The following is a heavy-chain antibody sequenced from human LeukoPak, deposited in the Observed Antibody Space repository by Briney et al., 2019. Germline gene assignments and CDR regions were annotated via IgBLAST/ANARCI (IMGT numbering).Heavy chain of an antibody. Sequence: SETLSLTCTVSGYSISSGYYWGWVRQPPGKGLEWIGSIYHSGSTYYNPSLKSRDTISVDTSKNQFSLKLSSVTAADTAVYYCARTDDGYNAFDIWGQGTMVTVSS. D-gene: IGHD5-24*01. CDR1: GYSISSGYY. CDR2: IYHSGST. J-gene: IGHJ3*02. CDR3: ARTDDGYNAFDI. V-gene: IGHV4-38-2*02.